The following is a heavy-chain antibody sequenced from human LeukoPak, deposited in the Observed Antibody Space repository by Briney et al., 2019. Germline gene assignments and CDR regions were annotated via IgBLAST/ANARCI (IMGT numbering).Heavy chain of an antibody. V-gene: IGHV4-34*01. Sequence: SETLSCTCAVYAGSFSGYYWSWLRQPPGKGLEWIGKINHSGSTNYNPSLKSRVTISVDTSKNQFSLKLSSVTAADTAVYHCARGDSSGWYSDYWGQGTLATVSS. CDR1: AGSFSGYY. CDR2: INHSGST. D-gene: IGHD6-19*01. CDR3: ARGDSSGWYSDY. J-gene: IGHJ4*02.